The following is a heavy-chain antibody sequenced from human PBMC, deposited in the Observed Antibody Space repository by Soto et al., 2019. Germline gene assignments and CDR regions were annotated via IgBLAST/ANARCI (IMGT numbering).Heavy chain of an antibody. Sequence: ASVKVSCTVSGYTLTELSMHWVRQAPGKGLEWMGGFDPEDGETIYAQKFQGRVTMTEDTSTDTAYMELSSLRSEDTAVYYCATVYGCSGGSCYYFDAFDIWGQGTMVTVSS. CDR1: GYTLTELS. CDR2: FDPEDGET. J-gene: IGHJ3*02. CDR3: ATVYGCSGGSCYYFDAFDI. D-gene: IGHD2-15*01. V-gene: IGHV1-24*01.